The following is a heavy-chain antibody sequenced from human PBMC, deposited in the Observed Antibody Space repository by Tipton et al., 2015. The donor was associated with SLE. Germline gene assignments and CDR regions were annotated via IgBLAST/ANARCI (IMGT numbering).Heavy chain of an antibody. CDR3: ARLHPYTAARLDTDSGRDY. V-gene: IGHV4-59*12. Sequence: TLSLTCTVSGDSINNKYWSWIRQPPGKGLEWIGYIYDSESTYYNPSLKSRVTISIDTSKNQFSLRLSSVTAADTAVYYCARLHPYTAARLDTDSGRDYWGQGALVTVSS. D-gene: IGHD3-16*02. CDR1: GDSINNKY. J-gene: IGHJ4*02. CDR2: IYDSEST.